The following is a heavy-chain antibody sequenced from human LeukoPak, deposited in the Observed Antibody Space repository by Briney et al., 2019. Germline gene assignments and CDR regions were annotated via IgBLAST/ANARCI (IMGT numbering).Heavy chain of an antibody. J-gene: IGHJ4*02. V-gene: IGHV1-46*01. D-gene: IGHD1-26*01. Sequence: GASVKVSCKASGYTLTSYHIHWARQAPGQGLEWMGIINPSDGSTSYAQKFQGRVTMTRDTSTGTVYMELSSLRAEDTAVYYCARGERSGSFDYWGQGTLVTVSS. CDR1: GYTLTSYH. CDR2: INPSDGST. CDR3: ARGERSGSFDY.